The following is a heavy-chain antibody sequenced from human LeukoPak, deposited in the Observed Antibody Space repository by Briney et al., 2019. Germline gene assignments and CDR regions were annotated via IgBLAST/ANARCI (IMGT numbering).Heavy chain of an antibody. CDR1: GFTFSSYS. CDR3: ARLLLGIYAFDI. Sequence: GGSLRLSCAASGFTFSSYSMNWVRQAPGKGLEWVSSISSSSSYIYYADSVKGRFTISRDNAKNSLYLQMNSLRAEDTAVYYCARLLLGIYAFDIWGQGTMVTLSS. D-gene: IGHD7-27*01. J-gene: IGHJ3*02. CDR2: ISSSSSYI. V-gene: IGHV3-21*01.